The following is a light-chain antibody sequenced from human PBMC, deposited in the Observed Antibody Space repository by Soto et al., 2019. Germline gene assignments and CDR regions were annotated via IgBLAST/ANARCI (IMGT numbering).Light chain of an antibody. CDR2: ETN. CDR1: SGSIVSSY. V-gene: IGLV6-57*04. J-gene: IGLJ2*01. Sequence: NFMLTQPHSVSESPGKTITISCSRTSGSIVSSYVQWYQQRPGSAPTTIIYETNQRPSGVPDRFSGSVDTSSNSASLTISGVRTEDEADYYCQTFDSGNRWLFGGGTKLTVL. CDR3: QTFDSGNRWL.